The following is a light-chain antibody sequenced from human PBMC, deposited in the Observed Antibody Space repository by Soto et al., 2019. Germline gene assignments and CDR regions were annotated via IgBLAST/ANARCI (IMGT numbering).Light chain of an antibody. CDR1: QSVSSTY. Sequence: EIVLTQSPGTLSLSPGERATLSCRASQSVSSTYVGWYQQKPGRAPRLLIFGASSRTTGIPDRFSGSGSGTDFTLTISRLEPEDFAVYYCQHYGSSPTTFGQGTKVDNK. CDR3: QHYGSSPTT. CDR2: GAS. J-gene: IGKJ1*01. V-gene: IGKV3-20*01.